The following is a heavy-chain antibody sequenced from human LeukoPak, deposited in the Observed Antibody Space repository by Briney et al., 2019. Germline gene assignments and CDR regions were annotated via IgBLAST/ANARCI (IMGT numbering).Heavy chain of an antibody. CDR3: ASFFRDQMTTGPFDY. D-gene: IGHD5-24*01. Sequence: GGSLRLSCAASGFTVSSNYMSWVRQAPGKGLEWVSVIYSGGSTYYADSVKGRFTISRDNSKNTLYLQMNSLRAEDTAVYYCASFFRDQMTTGPFDYWGQGTLVTVSS. J-gene: IGHJ4*02. CDR1: GFTVSSNY. CDR2: IYSGGST. V-gene: IGHV3-66*01.